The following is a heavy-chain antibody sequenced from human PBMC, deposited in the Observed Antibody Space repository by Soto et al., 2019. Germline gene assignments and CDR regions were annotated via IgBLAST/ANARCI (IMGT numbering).Heavy chain of an antibody. J-gene: IGHJ6*02. Sequence: QVQLVQSGAEVKKPGSSVKVSCKASGGTFSSYAISWVRQAPGQGLEWMGGIIPIFGTANYAQKVQGRVTITADKSTSTAYMELSSLRSEDTAVYYCARDNTAGGYYYYGMDVWGQGTTVTVSS. CDR1: GGTFSSYA. V-gene: IGHV1-69*06. CDR3: ARDNTAGGYYYYGMDV. D-gene: IGHD3-10*01. CDR2: IIPIFGTA.